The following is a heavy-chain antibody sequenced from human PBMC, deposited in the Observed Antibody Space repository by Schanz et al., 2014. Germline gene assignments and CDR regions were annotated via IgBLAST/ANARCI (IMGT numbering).Heavy chain of an antibody. D-gene: IGHD3-3*01. CDR3: ARAWGGYDFWSGFDY. Sequence: QVQLVQSGAEVKKPGASVKVSCKASGYTFTRYGITWVRQAPGQGLEWMGWIGAYNGNTNYAQNLQGRVTMNIDTSTSTAYMELRSLRSDATALYYCARAWGGYDFWSGFDYWGQGTLVTVSS. CDR2: IGAYNGNT. J-gene: IGHJ4*02. CDR1: GYTFTRYG. V-gene: IGHV1-18*01.